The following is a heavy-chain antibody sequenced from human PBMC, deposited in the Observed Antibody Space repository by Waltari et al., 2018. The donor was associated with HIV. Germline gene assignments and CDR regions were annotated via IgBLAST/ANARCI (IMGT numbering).Heavy chain of an antibody. J-gene: IGHJ4*02. CDR2: ISSSGSSI. Sequence: QVQLVESGGGLVKPGGSLRLSCEASGFTFGDYYVNWIRQAPGKWLEWVSYISSSGSSIDYADSVKGRFTISRDNAKNSLYLQMNSLRAEDTAVYYCARAIRGSSSYWGQGTLVTVSS. CDR3: ARAIRGSSSY. D-gene: IGHD6-19*01. V-gene: IGHV3-11*04. CDR1: GFTFGDYY.